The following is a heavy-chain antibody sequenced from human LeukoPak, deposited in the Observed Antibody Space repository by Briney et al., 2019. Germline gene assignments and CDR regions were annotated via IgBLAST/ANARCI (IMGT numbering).Heavy chain of an antibody. CDR2: IKQDGSEK. Sequence: GGSLRLSCAASGFTFSSYWMSWVRQGPGKGLEWVANIKQDGSEKYYVDSVKGRFTISRDNAKNSLYLQMNSVRAEDTAVYYCARDANYDYVWGSYPVYWGQGTLVTVSS. CDR3: ARDANYDYVWGSYPVY. D-gene: IGHD3-16*02. V-gene: IGHV3-7*01. J-gene: IGHJ4*02. CDR1: GFTFSSYW.